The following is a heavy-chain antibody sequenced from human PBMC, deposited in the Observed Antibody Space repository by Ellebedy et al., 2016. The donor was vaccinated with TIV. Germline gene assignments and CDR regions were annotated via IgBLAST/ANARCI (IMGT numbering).Heavy chain of an antibody. D-gene: IGHD3-10*01. Sequence: GESLKISCAASGFTFSGYSMNWVRQAPGKGLEWISYIDTRSTSLYADSVKGRFTISRDNAKSSLFCQVSSLRDEDTAVYYCTRDGGSYGSGRFGRADHWGQGTLFTVSS. CDR3: TRDGGSYGSGRFGRADH. CDR1: GFTFSGYS. V-gene: IGHV3-48*02. CDR2: IDTRSTSL. J-gene: IGHJ4*02.